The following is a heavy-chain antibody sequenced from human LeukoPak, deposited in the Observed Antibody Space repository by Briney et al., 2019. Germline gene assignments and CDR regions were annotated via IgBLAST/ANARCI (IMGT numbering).Heavy chain of an antibody. J-gene: IGHJ6*03. CDR2: ISWDGGST. CDR3: AKDIGGRHGYYYYYMDV. CDR1: GFTFDDYT. D-gene: IGHD2-15*01. Sequence: GGSLRLSCAASGFTFDDYTMHWVRQAPGKGLEWVSLISWDGGSTYYADSVKGRFTISRDNSKNSLYLQMNSLRTEDTALYYCAKDIGGRHGYYYYYMDVWGKGTTVTISS. V-gene: IGHV3-43*01.